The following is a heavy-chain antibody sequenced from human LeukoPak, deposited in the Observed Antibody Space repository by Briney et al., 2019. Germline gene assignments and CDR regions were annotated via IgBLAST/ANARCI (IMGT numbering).Heavy chain of an antibody. Sequence: AETLSLTCTVSGGSISSYYWSWIRQPPGKGLEWIGNIYYSGSTNYNPSLKSRVTISVDTSKNQFSLNLRSVTAADTAVFYCARVHRLVPGPFHIWGQGTMVIVSS. CDR3: ARVHRLVPGPFHI. D-gene: IGHD6-6*01. CDR2: IYYSGST. V-gene: IGHV4-59*01. J-gene: IGHJ3*02. CDR1: GGSISSYY.